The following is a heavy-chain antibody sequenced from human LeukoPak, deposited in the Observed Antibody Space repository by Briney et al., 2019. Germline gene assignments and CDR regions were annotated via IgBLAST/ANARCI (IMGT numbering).Heavy chain of an antibody. CDR3: AKLLTLRYFDWLSDYFDY. CDR2: ISYDGSNK. Sequence: AGGSLRLSCAASGFTFSSYGMRWVRQAPGKGLEWVAVISYDGSNKYYADSVKGRFTISRDDSKNTLYLQMNSLRAEDTAVYYCAKLLTLRYFDWLSDYFDYWGQGTLVTVSS. D-gene: IGHD3-9*01. V-gene: IGHV3-30*18. CDR1: GFTFSSYG. J-gene: IGHJ4*02.